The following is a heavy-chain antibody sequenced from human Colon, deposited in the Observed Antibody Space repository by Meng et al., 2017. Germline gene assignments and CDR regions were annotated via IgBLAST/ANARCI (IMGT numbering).Heavy chain of an antibody. Sequence: GGSLRLSCAASGFTFDDYAMHWVRQAPGKGLEWVSGISWNSGSIGYADSVKGRFTISRDNAKNSLYLQMNSLRAEDTALYYRAKAEGNYDFWSGPTYYFDYWGQGTLVTVSS. CDR3: AKAEGNYDFWSGPTYYFDY. V-gene: IGHV3-9*01. D-gene: IGHD3-3*01. J-gene: IGHJ4*02. CDR1: GFTFDDYA. CDR2: ISWNSGSI.